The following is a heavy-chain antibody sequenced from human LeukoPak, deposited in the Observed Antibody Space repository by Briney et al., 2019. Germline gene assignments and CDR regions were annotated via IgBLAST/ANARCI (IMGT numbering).Heavy chain of an antibody. Sequence: PSETLSLTCTVSGGSISSSSYYWRWIRQPPGKGLEWIGSIYYSGNTYYNPSLKSRVTISVDTSKTQFSLNLSSVTAADTAVYYCARGSWATAGKYFDYWGQGTLVSVCS. CDR2: IYYSGNT. J-gene: IGHJ4*02. CDR1: GGSISSSSYY. D-gene: IGHD1-14*01. CDR3: ARGSWATAGKYFDY. V-gene: IGHV4-39*01.